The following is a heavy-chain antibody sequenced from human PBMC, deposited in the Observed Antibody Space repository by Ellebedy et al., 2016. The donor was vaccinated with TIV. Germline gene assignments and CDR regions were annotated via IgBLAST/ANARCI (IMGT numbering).Heavy chain of an antibody. Sequence: SLKISXAASGFSFSDFGMNWARLAPGKGLEWVSGISWNSGSIGYADSVKGRFTISRDNAKNSLYLQMNSLRAEDTALYYCAKGYSSSWYGAVDYWGQGTLVTVSS. V-gene: IGHV3-9*01. CDR2: ISWNSGSI. D-gene: IGHD6-13*01. J-gene: IGHJ4*02. CDR1: GFSFSDFG. CDR3: AKGYSSSWYGAVDY.